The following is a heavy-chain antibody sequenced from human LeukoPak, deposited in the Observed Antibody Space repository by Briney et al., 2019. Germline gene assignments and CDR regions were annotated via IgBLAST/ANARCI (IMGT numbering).Heavy chain of an antibody. J-gene: IGHJ4*02. D-gene: IGHD1-26*01. CDR2: ISGNGDRT. CDR1: GFRFRYYA. Sequence: GGSLRLSCVASGFRFRYYALSWVRQAPGKGLEYVSGISGNGDRTFYADSVKGRFTISRDNSKNTLFLQMSSLRAEDTAVYFCARDVRGGSDSPGFWGQGILVTVSS. V-gene: IGHV3-23*01. CDR3: ARDVRGGSDSPGF.